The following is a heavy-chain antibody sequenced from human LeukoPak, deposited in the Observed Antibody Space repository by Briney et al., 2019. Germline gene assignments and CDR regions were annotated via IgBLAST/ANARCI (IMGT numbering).Heavy chain of an antibody. D-gene: IGHD2-21*01. CDR1: GYNFTRYW. Sequence: GESLKIFCMSPGYNFTRYWNGWVRQMPGKGLEWMGIIYPGDSDTRYSPSFQGQVTISADKSISTAYLQWSSLKASDTAMYYCARPGVVISGRLWGQGPLVTVSS. V-gene: IGHV5-51*01. J-gene: IGHJ4*02. CDR2: IYPGDSDT. CDR3: ARPGVVISGRL.